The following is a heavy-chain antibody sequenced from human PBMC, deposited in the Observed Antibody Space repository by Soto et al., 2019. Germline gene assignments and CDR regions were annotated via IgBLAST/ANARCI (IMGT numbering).Heavy chain of an antibody. CDR1: GITFSNAW. CDR2: IQKKADGGAT. CDR3: TIMGLGTFQY. Sequence: EVQLVESGGGLVKDGGSLRLSCAVSGITFSNAWMAWVRQAPGKGLEWVGRIQKKADGGATEYAASVKGRLSISRDDSKNTLYLQMDILKTEDSAVYYSTIMGLGTFQYCSQGTLLTVSS. J-gene: IGHJ4*02. V-gene: IGHV3-15*01. D-gene: IGHD1-26*01.